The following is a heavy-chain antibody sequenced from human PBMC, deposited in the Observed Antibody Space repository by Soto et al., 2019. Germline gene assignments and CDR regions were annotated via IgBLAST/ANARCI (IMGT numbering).Heavy chain of an antibody. V-gene: IGHV3-30*14. Sequence: GGSLRLSCAASGFTFSNYAMNWVRQAPGKGLEYVSIISCDGSDAYYADSVKGRFTISRDNSKNTLYLQMSSLRAEDTAVYYCVKGVSYAFDIWGQGTMVTVSS. CDR3: VKGVSYAFDI. J-gene: IGHJ3*02. D-gene: IGHD3-16*01. CDR2: ISCDGSDA. CDR1: GFTFSNYA.